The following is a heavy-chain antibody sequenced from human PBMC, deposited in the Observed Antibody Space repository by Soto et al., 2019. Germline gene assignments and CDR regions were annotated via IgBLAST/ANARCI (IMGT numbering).Heavy chain of an antibody. CDR1: GYTFTSYD. V-gene: IGHV1-8*01. D-gene: IGHD6-19*01. CDR2: MNPNSGNT. J-gene: IGHJ3*02. Sequence: ASVKVSCKASGYTFTSYDINWVRQATGQGLEWMGWMNPNSGNTGYAQKFQGRVTMTRNTSISTAYMELSSLRSEDTAVYYCARGGAFGSGWSVLAFDIWGQGTMVTVS. CDR3: ARGGAFGSGWSVLAFDI.